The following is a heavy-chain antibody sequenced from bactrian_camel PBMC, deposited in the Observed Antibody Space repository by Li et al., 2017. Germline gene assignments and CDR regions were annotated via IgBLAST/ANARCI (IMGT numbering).Heavy chain of an antibody. CDR1: GFTFRAFD. CDR2: MISTGGRT. J-gene: IGHJ6*01. CDR3: AAEASYSGDLFGF. V-gene: IGHV3S40*01. D-gene: IGHD2*01. Sequence: DVQLVESGGGLVQPGGSLRLSCATSGFTFRAFDMTWVRQAPGKGLEWVSVMISTGGRTYYADSVKGRFTISKDSAENTLYLQMNNLKPEDTAMYYCAAEASYSGDLFGFWGQGTQVTVS.